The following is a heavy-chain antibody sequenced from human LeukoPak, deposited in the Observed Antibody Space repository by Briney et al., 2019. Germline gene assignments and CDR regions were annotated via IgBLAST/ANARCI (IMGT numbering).Heavy chain of an antibody. J-gene: IGHJ4*02. V-gene: IGHV1-2*06. Sequence: ASVKVSCKASGYTFTGYYMHWVRQAPGQGLEWMGRINPNSGGTNYAQKFQGRVTMIRDTSISTAYMELRRLRSDDTAVYYCARCRFEVVTELDYWGQGTLVTVSS. D-gene: IGHD2-21*02. CDR1: GYTFTGYY. CDR2: INPNSGGT. CDR3: ARCRFEVVTELDY.